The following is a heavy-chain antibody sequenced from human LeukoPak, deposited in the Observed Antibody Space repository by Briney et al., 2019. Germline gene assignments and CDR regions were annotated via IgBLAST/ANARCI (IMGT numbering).Heavy chain of an antibody. CDR1: GFSFKTYA. J-gene: IGHJ4*02. V-gene: IGHV3-30*02. CDR3: AKDDNLSY. CDR2: AQYDGSTK. D-gene: IGHD3-9*01. Sequence: PGGSLRLSCAASGFSFKTYAMHWVRQAPGKGLEWVAFAQYDGSTKYYADFVKGRFAISRDNSKNTLSLQMNSLRAEDTAVYYCAKDDNLSYWGQGTLVTVSS.